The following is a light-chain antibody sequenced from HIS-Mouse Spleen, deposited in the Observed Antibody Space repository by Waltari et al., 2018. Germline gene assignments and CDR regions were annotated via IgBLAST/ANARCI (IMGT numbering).Light chain of an antibody. CDR1: SRDVGGYNS. CDR2: DVS. Sequence: QSALTQPRSVSGSPGQSVTISCTGTSRDVGGYNSVSWYQQHPGKAPKLMIYDVSKRPSGVPDRFSGSKSGNTASLTISGLQAEDEADYYCCSYAGSYTVFGGGTKLTVL. CDR3: CSYAGSYTV. J-gene: IGLJ2*01. V-gene: IGLV2-11*01.